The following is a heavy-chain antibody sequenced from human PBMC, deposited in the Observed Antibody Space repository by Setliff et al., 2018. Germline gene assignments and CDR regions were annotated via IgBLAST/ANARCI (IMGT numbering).Heavy chain of an antibody. D-gene: IGHD1-1*01. J-gene: IGHJ4*02. CDR1: GFTFSGYG. Sequence: GGSLRLSCAASGFTFSGYGMHWVRQAPGQGLEWVTFIQYDGTKKNYADSVNGRFTVSRDNSRNTLYLQMNSLRAEDTAIYYCAKDRTGSYKYFFDQWGQGTQVTVSS. V-gene: IGHV3-30*02. CDR2: IQYDGTKK. CDR3: AKDRTGSYKYFFDQ.